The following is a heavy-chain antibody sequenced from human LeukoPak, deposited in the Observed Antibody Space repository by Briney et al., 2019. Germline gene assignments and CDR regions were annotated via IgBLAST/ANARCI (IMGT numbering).Heavy chain of an antibody. CDR1: GFTFSSYT. Sequence: GGSLRLSCSAPGFTFSSYTINWVRQAPGKGLDWVSSISSSSTYIYYADSMKGRITVSRDNSKNSLFLQMNSLRAEDAAVYYCARGVGATPAFFDYWGQGTLVTVSS. V-gene: IGHV3-21*01. CDR3: ARGVGATPAFFDY. CDR2: ISSSSTYI. J-gene: IGHJ4*02. D-gene: IGHD1-26*01.